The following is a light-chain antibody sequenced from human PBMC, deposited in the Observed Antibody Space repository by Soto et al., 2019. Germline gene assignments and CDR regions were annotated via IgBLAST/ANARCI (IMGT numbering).Light chain of an antibody. CDR3: QQYNNWPYT. J-gene: IGKJ2*01. V-gene: IGKV3-15*01. CDR1: QSVSSN. Sequence: EIVMTQSPATLSVSPGERATLSCRASQSVSSNLAWYQQKPGQAPRLLIYGASTRGTGIPARFSGSGSGTEFTLTISGLQSEDFAVYYCQQYNNWPYTFGQGTKLEIK. CDR2: GAS.